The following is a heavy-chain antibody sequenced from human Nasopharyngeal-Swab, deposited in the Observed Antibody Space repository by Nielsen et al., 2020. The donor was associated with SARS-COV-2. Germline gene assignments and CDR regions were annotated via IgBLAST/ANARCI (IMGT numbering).Heavy chain of an antibody. CDR3: ARDLRMDV. V-gene: IGHV3-48*01. CDR2: ISSSSSTI. Sequence: GGSLRLSCAASGFTFSSYWMTWVRQAPGKGLEWVSYISSSSSTIYYADSVKGRFTISRDNAKNSLYLQMNSLRAEDTAVYYCARDLRMDVWGKGTTVTVSS. J-gene: IGHJ6*03. CDR1: GFTFSSYW.